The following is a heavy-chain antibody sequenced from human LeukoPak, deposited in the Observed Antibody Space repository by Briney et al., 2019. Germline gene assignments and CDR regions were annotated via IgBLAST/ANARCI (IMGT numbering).Heavy chain of an antibody. CDR1: GGSLSSYY. V-gene: IGHV4-59*01. CDR2: VHYTGST. J-gene: IGHJ4*02. D-gene: IGHD6-25*01. CDR3: ARYTSDWYFDY. Sequence: PSETLSLTCAVSGGSLSSYYWSWIRQPPGKRLEWIGYVHYTGSTRYNPSLKSRVTISVDTSKNQFSLKVTSMTAADTAVYYCARYTSDWYFDYWGQGALVTVSS.